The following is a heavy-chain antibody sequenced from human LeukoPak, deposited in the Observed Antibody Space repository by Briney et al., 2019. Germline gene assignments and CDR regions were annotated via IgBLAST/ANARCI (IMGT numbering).Heavy chain of an antibody. Sequence: GASVKVSCKASGYTFTSYDISWVRQAPGQGLEWMGWISAYNGNTNYAQKLQGRVTMTTDTSTSTAYMELRSLRSDDTAAYYCARATLLDCSSTSCSFDYWGQGTLVTVSS. CDR3: ARATLLDCSSTSCSFDY. D-gene: IGHD2-2*01. CDR2: ISAYNGNT. CDR1: GYTFTSYD. V-gene: IGHV1-18*01. J-gene: IGHJ4*02.